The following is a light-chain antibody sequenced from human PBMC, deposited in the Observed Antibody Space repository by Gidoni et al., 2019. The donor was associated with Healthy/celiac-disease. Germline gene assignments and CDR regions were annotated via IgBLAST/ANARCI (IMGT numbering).Light chain of an antibody. J-gene: IGLJ2*01. CDR1: NIGSKS. V-gene: IGLV3-21*02. CDR2: DDS. CDR3: QVWDSSSDHLV. Sequence: SYVLTQPPSVAVAPGQTASIPCGGNNIGSKSVHWYPQKPGQAPVLVVYDDSDRPSGIPERFSGSNSGNTATLTISRVEAGDEADYYCQVWDSSSDHLVFGGGTKLTVL.